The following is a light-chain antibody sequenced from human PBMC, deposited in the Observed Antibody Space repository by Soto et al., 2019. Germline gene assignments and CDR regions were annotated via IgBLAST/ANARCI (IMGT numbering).Light chain of an antibody. Sequence: DVVLTQSPLSLPVTLGQPASISCMSSQSLLYSDGNTYLAWVQQRPGQSPRRLIYKVSKWDSGITDRFSGSGSGTDFILRISRVESEDVGVYYCMQGSHSPITFGQGTRLEIK. J-gene: IGKJ5*01. CDR3: MQGSHSPIT. CDR2: KVS. V-gene: IGKV2D-30*01. CDR1: QSLLYSDGNTY.